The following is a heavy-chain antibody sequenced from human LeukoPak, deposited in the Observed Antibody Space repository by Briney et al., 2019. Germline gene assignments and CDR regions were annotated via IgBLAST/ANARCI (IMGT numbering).Heavy chain of an antibody. J-gene: IGHJ4*02. D-gene: IGHD2-15*01. CDR3: TGYCSGGTCDY. Sequence: GGSLRLSCAASGFTFSNSWMSWVRQAPGKGLEWVGRIRSKTDGGTTDYAAPVKGRFTISRDDSKNTLFLQMNSLKTEDSGVYYCTGYCSGGTCDYWGQGTLVTVSS. V-gene: IGHV3-15*01. CDR2: IRSKTDGGTT. CDR1: GFTFSNSW.